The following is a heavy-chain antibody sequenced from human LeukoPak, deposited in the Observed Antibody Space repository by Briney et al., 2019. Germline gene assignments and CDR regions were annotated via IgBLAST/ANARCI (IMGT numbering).Heavy chain of an antibody. D-gene: IGHD3-10*01. CDR3: ARSMITMVRGIQVGWFDP. J-gene: IGHJ5*02. Sequence: GASVKVSCKASGGTFSSYAISWVRQAPGQGLEWMGGIIPIFGTANYAQKFQGRVTITADESTSTAYMELSSLRSEDTAVYYCARSMITMVRGIQVGWFDPWGQGTLVTVSS. CDR2: IIPIFGTA. V-gene: IGHV1-69*01. CDR1: GGTFSSYA.